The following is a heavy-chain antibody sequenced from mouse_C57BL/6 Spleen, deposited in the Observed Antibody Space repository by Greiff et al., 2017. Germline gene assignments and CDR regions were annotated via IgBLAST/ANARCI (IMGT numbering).Heavy chain of an antibody. V-gene: IGHV5-16*01. CDR1: GFTFSAYY. CDR2: INYDGSST. D-gene: IGHD2-4*01. CDR3: ARYDYDEYFEV. J-gene: IGHJ1*03. Sequence: EVKLVESEGGLVQPGSSMKLSCTASGFTFSAYYMAWVRQVPEKGLEWVANINYDGSSTYYLDSLKSRFIISRDNAKNILYLQMSSLKSEDTATYYCARYDYDEYFEVWGTGTTVTVSS.